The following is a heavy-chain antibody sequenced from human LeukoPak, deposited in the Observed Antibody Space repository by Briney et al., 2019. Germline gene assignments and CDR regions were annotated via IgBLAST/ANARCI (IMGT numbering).Heavy chain of an antibody. V-gene: IGHV3-23*01. CDR1: GFTLTSYA. CDR3: AKRGGYGYFDY. D-gene: IGHD3-22*01. CDR2: ISGSGSTT. J-gene: IGHJ4*02. Sequence: GGSLRLSCAASGFTLTSYAMGWVRQAPGKRLEWVSVISGSGSTTYYADSVKGRFTISRDNSKNTLYLQMNSLRAEDTAVYYCAKRGGYGYFDYWGQGTLVTVSS.